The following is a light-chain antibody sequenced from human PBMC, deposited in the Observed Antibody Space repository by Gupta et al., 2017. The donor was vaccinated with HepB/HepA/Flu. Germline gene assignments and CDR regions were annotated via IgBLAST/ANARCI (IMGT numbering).Light chain of an antibody. J-gene: IGKJ1*01. CDR2: RVS. Sequence: DIVMTQSPDSLAVSLGERATINCKSSQSVLYSSKTKDYLAWYQQKPGLPPKVPIYRVSSRESQVPDRYSDRGHVTDFTLTISSLKVEHLTVYYSLLDSSLPRTFGPGTKVEIK. V-gene: IGKV4-1*01. CDR1: QSVLYSSKTKDY. CDR3: LLDSSLPRT.